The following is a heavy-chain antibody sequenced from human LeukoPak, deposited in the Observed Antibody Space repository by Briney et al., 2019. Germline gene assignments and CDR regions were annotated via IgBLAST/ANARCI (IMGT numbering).Heavy chain of an antibody. CDR2: ISGSGGST. CDR3: AKADSYSSSSVFDY. V-gene: IGHV3-23*01. D-gene: IGHD6-6*01. CDR1: GFTFSSYA. Sequence: GGSLRLSCAASGFTFSSYAMSWVRQAPGKGLEWASAISGSGGSTYYADSVKGRFTISRDNSKNTLYLQMNSLGAEDTAVYYCAKADSYSSSSVFDYWGQGTLVTVSS. J-gene: IGHJ4*02.